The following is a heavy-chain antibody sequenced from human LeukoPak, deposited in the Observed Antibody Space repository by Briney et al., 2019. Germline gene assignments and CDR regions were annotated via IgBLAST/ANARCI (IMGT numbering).Heavy chain of an antibody. D-gene: IGHD6-19*01. J-gene: IGHJ4*02. V-gene: IGHV6-1*01. Sequence: SQTLSLTCALSGDSFSSNSAAWHCLRQSPSRDLDWLGRTYYRSKWYNDYAASVKSRITINADTSKNQFSLQLNSVTPEDTAVYYCARDYSSGSFDYWGQGTLVTVSS. CDR1: GDSFSSNSAA. CDR2: TYYRSKWYN. CDR3: ARDYSSGSFDY.